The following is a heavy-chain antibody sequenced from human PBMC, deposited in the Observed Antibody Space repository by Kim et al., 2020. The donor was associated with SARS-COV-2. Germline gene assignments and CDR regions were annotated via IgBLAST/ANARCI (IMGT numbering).Heavy chain of an antibody. CDR1: GYTLTELS. D-gene: IGHD3-22*01. J-gene: IGHJ6*02. CDR3: ATLYDSSGYYVYYYYGMDV. V-gene: IGHV1-24*01. CDR2: FDPEDGET. Sequence: ASVKVSCKVSGYTLTELSMHWVRQAPGKGLEWMGGFDPEDGETIYAQKFQGRVTMTEDTSTDTAYMELSSLRSEDTAVYYCATLYDSSGYYVYYYYGMDVWGQGTTVTVSS.